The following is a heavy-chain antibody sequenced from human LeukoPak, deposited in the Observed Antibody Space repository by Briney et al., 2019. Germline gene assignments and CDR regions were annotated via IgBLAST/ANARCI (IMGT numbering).Heavy chain of an antibody. CDR1: GYTFTSYG. Sequence: RASVKVSCKASGYTFTSYGISWVRQAPGQGLEWMGWISAYNGNTNYAQKLQGRVTMTTDTSTSTAYMELRSPRSDDTAVYYCARVEDIVVVVAAAYGMDVWGQGTTVTVSS. CDR3: ARVEDIVVVVAAAYGMDV. D-gene: IGHD2-15*01. V-gene: IGHV1-18*01. J-gene: IGHJ6*02. CDR2: ISAYNGNT.